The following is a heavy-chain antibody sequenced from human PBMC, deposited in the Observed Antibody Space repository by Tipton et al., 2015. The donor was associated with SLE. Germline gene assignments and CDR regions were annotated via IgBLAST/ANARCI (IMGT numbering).Heavy chain of an antibody. CDR1: GGSISSYY. CDR2: IYYSGGT. J-gene: IGHJ4*02. D-gene: IGHD4-11*01. V-gene: IGHV4-59*12. Sequence: TLSLTCTVSGGSISSYYWSWIRQPPGKGLEWIGYIYYSGGTYYNPSLQSRLTMSVDTSRNQFSLKLTSVTAADTAVYFCARFDYSDWDDYWGQGTLVTVSS. CDR3: ARFDYSDWDDY.